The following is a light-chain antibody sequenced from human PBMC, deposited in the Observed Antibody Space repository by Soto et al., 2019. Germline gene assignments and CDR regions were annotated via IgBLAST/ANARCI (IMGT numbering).Light chain of an antibody. V-gene: IGLV2-14*01. CDR2: DGN. Sequence: QSALTQPASVSGSPGQSITLSCTGTSSDIGGYDYVSWYQRHPGKAPKLIIYDGNNRPSGVSNRFSGSKSGNTASLTISGLQAEDEADYYCTSYASGSSPVVFGGGTKLTVL. J-gene: IGLJ2*01. CDR1: SSDIGGYDY. CDR3: TSYASGSSPVV.